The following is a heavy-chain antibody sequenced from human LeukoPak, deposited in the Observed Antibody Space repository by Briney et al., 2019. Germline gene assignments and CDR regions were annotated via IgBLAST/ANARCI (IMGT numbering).Heavy chain of an antibody. D-gene: IGHD3-16*01. J-gene: IGHJ6*03. V-gene: IGHV3-30*04. CDR3: ARDTWYYYMDV. Sequence: GGSLRLSCAASGFTFSSYAMHWVRQAPGKGLEWVAFISYDGTNKYYADSVKGRFTFSRDNSKNSLYLQMNSLRAEDTAVYYCARDTWYYYMDVWGKGTTVTVSS. CDR2: ISYDGTNK. CDR1: GFTFSSYA.